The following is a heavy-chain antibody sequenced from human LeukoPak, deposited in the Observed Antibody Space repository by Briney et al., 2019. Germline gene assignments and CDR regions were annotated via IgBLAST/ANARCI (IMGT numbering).Heavy chain of an antibody. CDR2: IKTAGSST. CDR1: GFTFSGYW. J-gene: IGHJ4*02. CDR3: ASGVGRTLRDY. Sequence: PGGSLRLSCADSGFTFSGYWMYWVRQAPGKGLEWVSRIKTAGSSTMYADSVEGRFTISRDNAKNTLYLQMNSLRVEDTAVYYCASGVGRTLRDYWGQGTLVTVSS. D-gene: IGHD1-26*01. V-gene: IGHV3-74*03.